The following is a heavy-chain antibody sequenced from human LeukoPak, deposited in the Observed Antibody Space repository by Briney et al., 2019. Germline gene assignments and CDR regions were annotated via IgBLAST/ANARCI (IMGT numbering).Heavy chain of an antibody. D-gene: IGHD3-22*01. CDR1: GFTVSSNY. Sequence: GGSLRLSCAASGFTVSSNYMSWVRQAPGKGLEWVSVIYSGGSTYYADSVKGRFTISRDNSKNTLYLQMNSLRAEDTAVYYCARGPGATMIVLKGHYGMDVWGQGTTVTVSS. V-gene: IGHV3-66*01. CDR2: IYSGGST. CDR3: ARGPGATMIVLKGHYGMDV. J-gene: IGHJ6*02.